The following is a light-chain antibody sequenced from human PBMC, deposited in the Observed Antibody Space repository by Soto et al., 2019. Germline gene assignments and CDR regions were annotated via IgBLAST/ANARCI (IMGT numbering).Light chain of an antibody. J-gene: IGKJ1*01. V-gene: IGKV3-11*01. CDR2: EAS. CDR3: QQRSDWPWT. Sequence: PGERATVSCRASQSVGGNSLAWYQQKPGQAPRLLMYEASNRATGIPARFSGGGSGTDFTLTISSLEPEDFAVYYCQQRSDWPWTFGQGTKVDIK. CDR1: QSVGGN.